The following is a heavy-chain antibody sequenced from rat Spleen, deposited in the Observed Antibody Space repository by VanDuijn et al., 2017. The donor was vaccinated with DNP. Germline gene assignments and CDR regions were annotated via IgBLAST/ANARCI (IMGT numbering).Heavy chain of an antibody. D-gene: IGHD1-1*01. Sequence: EVQLVESGGGLVQPGGSLKLSCAASGFTFSDYYMAWVRQAPTKGLEWVAYTNYNGGSTYNGDSVRGRFTISRDIARNTLYLQMNSLRSEDTATYYCAIYFFSGDNWFAYWGQGTLVTVSS. J-gene: IGHJ3*01. V-gene: IGHV5-22*01. CDR1: GFTFSDYY. CDR3: AIYFFSGDNWFAY. CDR2: TNYNGGST.